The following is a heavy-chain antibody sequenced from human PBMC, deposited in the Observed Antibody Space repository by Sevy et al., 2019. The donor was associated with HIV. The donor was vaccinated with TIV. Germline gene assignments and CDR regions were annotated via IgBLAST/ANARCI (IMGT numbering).Heavy chain of an antibody. D-gene: IGHD2-2*01. Sequence: ASVKVSCKASGYTFTGYYMHWVRQAPGQGLEWMGWINPNSGGTNYAQKFQGWVTMTRDTSISTAYMELSMLRSDDTAVYYCARASLKGSSTSTHYYYYYMDVWGKGTTVTVSS. CDR1: GYTFTGYY. V-gene: IGHV1-2*04. CDR3: ARASLKGSSTSTHYYYYYMDV. J-gene: IGHJ6*03. CDR2: INPNSGGT.